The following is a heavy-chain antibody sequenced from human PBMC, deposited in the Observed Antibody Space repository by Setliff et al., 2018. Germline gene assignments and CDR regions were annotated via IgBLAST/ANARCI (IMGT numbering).Heavy chain of an antibody. CDR2: IHDSGNPT. V-gene: IGHV3-11*04. J-gene: IGHJ4*02. CDR3: AREQQLVRDYFDY. Sequence: GGSLRLSCAASGFTFSNYYMTWIRQAPGKGLEWISYIHDSGNPTYYADSVKGWFTVSRDNAKNSLYLQMNSLRAEDTAVYYCAREQQLVRDYFDYWGQGTLVTVSS. CDR1: GFTFSNYY. D-gene: IGHD6-13*01.